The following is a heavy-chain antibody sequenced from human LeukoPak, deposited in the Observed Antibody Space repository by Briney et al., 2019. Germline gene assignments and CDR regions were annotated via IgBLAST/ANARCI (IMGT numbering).Heavy chain of an antibody. V-gene: IGHV1-46*01. CDR2: INLSGGST. Sequence: VASVNVSCKASGYTFTIYHMHWVRQAPGQGLEWMGKINLSGGSTTYAQKFQGRVTMTRDTSTSTVYMELSSLRSEDTAVYYCARDYVDDIPMIKDYWGQGTLVTVSS. J-gene: IGHJ4*02. D-gene: IGHD2-8*01. CDR1: GYTFTIYH. CDR3: ARDYVDDIPMIKDY.